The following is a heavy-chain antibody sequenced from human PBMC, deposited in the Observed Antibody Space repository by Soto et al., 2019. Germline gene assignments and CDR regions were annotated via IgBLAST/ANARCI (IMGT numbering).Heavy chain of an antibody. CDR2: INADNGNT. CDR3: ASYYCSGGSCYFGLW. J-gene: IGHJ4*02. V-gene: IGHV1-3*01. Sequence: ASVKVSCKASGYTFTSYAIHWVRQAPGQRLEWMGWINADNGNTKYSQKFQGRVTITRDTSASTAYMELRSLRSDDTAVYYCASYYCSGGSCYFGLWWGQGTLVTVSS. CDR1: GYTFTSYA. D-gene: IGHD2-15*01.